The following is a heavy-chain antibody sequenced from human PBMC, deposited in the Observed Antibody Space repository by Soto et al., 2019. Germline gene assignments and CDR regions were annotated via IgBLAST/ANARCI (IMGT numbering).Heavy chain of an antibody. V-gene: IGHV4-30-4*08. J-gene: IGHJ6*02. CDR2: IYYSGST. D-gene: IGHD2-21*02. CDR1: GGSISSGGYY. CDR3: ARDRGIVVVTAINYGMDV. Sequence: SETLSLTCTVSGGSISSGGYYWSWIRQHPGKGLEWIGYIYYSGSTYYNPSLKSRVTISVDTSKNQFSLKLSSVTAADTAVYYCARDRGIVVVTAINYGMDVWGQGTTVTVSS.